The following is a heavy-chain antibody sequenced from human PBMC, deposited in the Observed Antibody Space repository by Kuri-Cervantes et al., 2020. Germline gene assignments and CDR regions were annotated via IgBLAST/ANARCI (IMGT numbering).Heavy chain of an antibody. V-gene: IGHV3-23*01. D-gene: IGHD1-26*01. CDR3: AVHSGSYYYCDY. CDR1: GFTFSSHA. Sequence: GGSLRLSCAASGFTFSSHAMSWVRQAPGKGLEWVSAISGSGGSTYYADSVKGRFTISRDNSKNTLYLQMNSLRAEDTAVYYCAVHSGSYYYCDYWGQGTLVTVSS. CDR2: ISGSGGST. J-gene: IGHJ4*02.